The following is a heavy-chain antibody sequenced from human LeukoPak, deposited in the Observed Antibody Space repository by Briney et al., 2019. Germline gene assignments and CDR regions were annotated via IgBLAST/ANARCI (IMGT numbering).Heavy chain of an antibody. CDR3: ARLGDDSFDF. CDR1: GSTFATYW. Sequence: PGESLKISCQGSGSTFATYWIGGVRQMPGKRLEWMGIVNPGDSDTRDNPSLQGQVTVSADKSISTAYLQWSSLKASDTAMYYCARLGDDSFDFWGQGTLVTVSS. V-gene: IGHV5-51*01. CDR2: VNPGDSDT. D-gene: IGHD2-21*02. J-gene: IGHJ4*02.